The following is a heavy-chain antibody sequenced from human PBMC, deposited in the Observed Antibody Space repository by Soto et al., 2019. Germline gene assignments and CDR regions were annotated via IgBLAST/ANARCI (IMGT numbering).Heavy chain of an antibody. J-gene: IGHJ6*03. Sequence: GGSLRLSCAASGFTFSSYAMSWVRQAPGKGLEWVSAISGSGGSTYYTDSVKGRFTISRDNSKNTLYLQMNSLRAEDTAVYYCAKDRNYYYYMDVRGKGTTVTVSS. V-gene: IGHV3-23*01. CDR3: AKDRNYYYYMDV. CDR1: GFTFSSYA. CDR2: ISGSGGST.